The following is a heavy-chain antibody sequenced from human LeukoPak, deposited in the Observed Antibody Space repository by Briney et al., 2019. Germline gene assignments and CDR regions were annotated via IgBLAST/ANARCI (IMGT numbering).Heavy chain of an antibody. CDR1: GYTFTGYY. CDR3: ARGPQNSYDFWSGYYEYYFDY. J-gene: IGHJ4*02. V-gene: IGHV1-2*02. D-gene: IGHD3-3*01. Sequence: GAPVKVSCKASGYTFTGYYMHWVRQAPGQGLEWMGWINPNSGGTNYAQKFQGRVTMTRDTSISTAYMELSRLRSDDTAVYYCARGPQNSYDFWSGYYEYYFDYWGQGTLVTVSS. CDR2: INPNSGGT.